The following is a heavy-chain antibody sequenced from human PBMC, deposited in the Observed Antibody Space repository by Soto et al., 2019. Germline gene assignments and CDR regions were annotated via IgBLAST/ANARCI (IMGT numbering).Heavy chain of an antibody. D-gene: IGHD6-13*01. CDR1: GFTFSSYW. V-gene: IGHV3-74*01. Sequence: EVQLVESGGGLVQPGGSLRLSCAASGFTFSSYWMHWVRQAPGKGLVWVSRINSDGSSTSYADSVKGRFTISRDNAKNTLYLQINSLRAEDTAVYYCARGTTDSSSWHSPYYYYGMDVWFQGTTVTVSS. CDR2: INSDGSST. CDR3: ARGTTDSSSWHSPYYYYGMDV. J-gene: IGHJ6*02.